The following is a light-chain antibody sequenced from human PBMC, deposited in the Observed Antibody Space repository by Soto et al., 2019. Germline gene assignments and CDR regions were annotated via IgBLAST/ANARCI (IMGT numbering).Light chain of an antibody. V-gene: IGKV3-11*01. CDR2: DVS. J-gene: IGKJ5*01. CDR3: QQRSS. CDR1: QSVSSKY. Sequence: EIVLTQSPATLCLSPGERATLSCRASQSVSSKYLAWYQQKPGQAPRLLIYDVSNRATGIPGRFSGSGSGTDFTLTISGLEPGDFAVYYCQQRSSFGQGTRLEIK.